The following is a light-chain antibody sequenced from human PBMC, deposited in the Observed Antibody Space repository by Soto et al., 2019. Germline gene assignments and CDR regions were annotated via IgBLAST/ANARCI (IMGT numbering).Light chain of an antibody. CDR3: VTWADSLNVWV. CDR1: NSNFGSNT. Sequence: QSVLTQPPSASGTPGQTVAISCSGSNSNFGSNTVNWYQQFPGTAPKLLIYGNNQRPSGVPDRFSGSKSDTSASLAISGLLSEDESDYYCVTWADSLNVWVFGGWTKLTVL. J-gene: IGLJ3*02. V-gene: IGLV1-44*01. CDR2: GNN.